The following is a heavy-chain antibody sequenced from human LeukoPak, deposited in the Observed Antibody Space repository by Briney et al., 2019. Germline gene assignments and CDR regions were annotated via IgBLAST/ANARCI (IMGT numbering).Heavy chain of an antibody. J-gene: IGHJ4*02. CDR3: ARDDYYGSGTYYRVLVPGFDY. Sequence: PGGSLRLSCAASGFTFSRYWMSWVRQASGKGLEWVANIKQDGSEKYYVDSVKGRFTISRDNAKNSLYLQMNSLRAEDTAVYYCARDDYYGSGTYYRVLVPGFDYWGQGTLVTVSS. D-gene: IGHD3-10*01. CDR1: GFTFSRYW. V-gene: IGHV3-7*01. CDR2: IKQDGSEK.